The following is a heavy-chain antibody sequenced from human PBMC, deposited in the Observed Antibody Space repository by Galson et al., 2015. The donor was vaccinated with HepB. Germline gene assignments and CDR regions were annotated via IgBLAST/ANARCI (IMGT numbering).Heavy chain of an antibody. CDR3: ARRRALYTVSFDY. CDR2: INYSGST. D-gene: IGHD4-17*01. V-gene: IGHV4-34*01. J-gene: IGHJ4*02. Sequence: SETLSLTCAVYGGSLSGYYWSWIRQPPGKGLEWIGEINYSGSTKYNPSLKSRVTISVDTSKSQFSLKLSSVTAADTAVYHCARRRALYTVSFDYWGQGNLVTVSS. CDR1: GGSLSGYY.